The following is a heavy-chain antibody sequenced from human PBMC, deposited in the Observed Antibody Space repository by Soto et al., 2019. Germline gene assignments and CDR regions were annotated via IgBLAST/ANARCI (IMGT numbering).Heavy chain of an antibody. CDR1: GLTFSTYG. J-gene: IGHJ4*02. Sequence: GGSLRLSCAVSGLTFSTYGMHWVRQAPGKGLEGVAVISYDVRKTRYADSVRARFTISRDNSNSTLYLEMNDLRADDTALCYCAKDSLGGMGTGMMPGAXWGQGTLVTVSX. CDR2: ISYDVRKT. CDR3: AKDSLGGMGTGMMPGAX. D-gene: IGHD3-10*01. V-gene: IGHV3-30*18.